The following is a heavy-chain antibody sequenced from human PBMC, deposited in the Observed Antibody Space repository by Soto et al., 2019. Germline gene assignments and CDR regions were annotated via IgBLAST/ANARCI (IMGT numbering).Heavy chain of an antibody. V-gene: IGHV4-39*01. CDR1: GRSLSSSRYY. Sequence: PAETVPLTGSVGGRSLSSSRYYWGWIRQPPGEALEWIGRMYSSGRNYDIAYITSQVTVTVETTKNQFSLKLSSVTATDRAVYYCASFCSSDSVTYYIDTWGQRTTVTVSS. CDR3: ASFCSSDSVTYYIDT. D-gene: IGHD2-2*01. J-gene: IGHJ6*03. CDR2: MYSSGRN.